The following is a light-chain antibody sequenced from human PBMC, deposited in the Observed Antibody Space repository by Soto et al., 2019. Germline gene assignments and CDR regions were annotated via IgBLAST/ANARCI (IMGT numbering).Light chain of an antibody. J-gene: IGLJ1*01. Sequence: QSVLTRPASVSGSPGQSITISCTGTSSDVGGYNYVSWYQQHPGKAPKLMIYDVSNRPSGVSNRFSGSKSGNTASLTISGIQAEDEADYYCSSSTSSSTLVFGTGTKVT. CDR3: SSSTSSSTLV. CDR1: SSDVGGYNY. V-gene: IGLV2-14*01. CDR2: DVS.